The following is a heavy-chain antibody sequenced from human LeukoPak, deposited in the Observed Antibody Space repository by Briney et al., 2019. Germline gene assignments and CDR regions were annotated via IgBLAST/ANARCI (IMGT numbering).Heavy chain of an antibody. J-gene: IGHJ3*02. D-gene: IGHD3-22*01. V-gene: IGHV4-4*07. CDR1: GGSISSYY. Sequence: SETLSLTCTVSGGSISSYYWSWLRQPAGKGLEWIGRIYTSGSTNYNPSLKSRVTMSVDTSKNQFSLKLSSVTAADTAVYYCARYLALYYYDSSGNAFDIWGQGTMVTVSS. CDR3: ARYLALYYYDSSGNAFDI. CDR2: IYTSGST.